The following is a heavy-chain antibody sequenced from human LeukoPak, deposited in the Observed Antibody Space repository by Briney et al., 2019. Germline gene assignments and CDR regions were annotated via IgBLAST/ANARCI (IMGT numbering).Heavy chain of an antibody. D-gene: IGHD2-8*01. CDR3: ASVYLYGMDV. Sequence: GASVTISCKASGYTFTINHIHWVRQAPGQGLEWMGVINPSGDSTTYAQNFQGRVTMTRDTSTSTVYMELSSLRTEDTAVYYCASVYLYGMDVWGQGTTVTVSS. J-gene: IGHJ6*02. CDR1: GYTFTINH. V-gene: IGHV1-46*01. CDR2: INPSGDST.